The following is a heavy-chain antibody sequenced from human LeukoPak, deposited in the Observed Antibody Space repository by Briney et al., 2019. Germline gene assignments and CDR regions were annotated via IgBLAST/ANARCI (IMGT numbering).Heavy chain of an antibody. CDR1: GYTFTSYA. V-gene: IGHV7-4-1*02. D-gene: IGHD5-18*01. J-gene: IGHJ4*02. CDR2: INTNTGNP. CDR3: ARDHPSSAGYSYGPPYFDY. Sequence: ASVKVSCKASGYTFTSYAMHWVRQAPGQGLEWMGWINTNTGNPTYAQGFTGRFVFSLDTSVSTAYLQISSLKAEDTAVYYCARDHPSSAGYSYGPPYFDYWGQGTLVTVSS.